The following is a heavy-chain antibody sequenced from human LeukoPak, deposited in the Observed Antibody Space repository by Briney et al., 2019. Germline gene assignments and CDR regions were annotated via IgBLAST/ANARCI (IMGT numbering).Heavy chain of an antibody. Sequence: GGSLRLSCVVSGFTFGSHGMSWVRQTPGTGLQWVSGISSSGGETFYADSVKGRFTVSRDNSKSTLYLQMNSLRAEDTAVYYCAKLVVIGQWYYDFWGRGALVTVSS. CDR2: ISSSGGET. V-gene: IGHV3-23*01. J-gene: IGHJ2*01. D-gene: IGHD2-21*01. CDR1: GFTFGSHG. CDR3: AKLVVIGQWYYDF.